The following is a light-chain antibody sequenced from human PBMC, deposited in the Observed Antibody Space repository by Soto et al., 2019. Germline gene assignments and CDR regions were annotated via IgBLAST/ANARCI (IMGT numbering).Light chain of an antibody. CDR1: SGHSTYI. V-gene: IGLV4-60*02. CDR2: LEGSGSY. J-gene: IGLJ2*01. CDR3: ETWDSDTRV. Sequence: QLVLTQSSSASASLGSSVKLTCTLNSGHSTYIIAWHQHQPGKAPRYLMKLEGSGSYNKGSGVPDRFSGSSSGADRYLTISKLQHEDEAAYYCETWDSDTRVFGGGTKLTVL.